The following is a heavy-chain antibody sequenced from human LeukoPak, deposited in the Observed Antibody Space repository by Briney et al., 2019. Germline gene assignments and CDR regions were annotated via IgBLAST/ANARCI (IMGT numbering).Heavy chain of an antibody. CDR1: GGSISSHY. V-gene: IGHV4-59*11. CDR2: IYYSGST. CDR3: ARGSSEGSWFDP. Sequence: PSETLSLTCTVSGGSISSHYWSWIRQPPGKGLEWIGYIYYSGSTNYNPSLKSRVTISVDTSKNQFSLKLSSVTAADTAVYYCARGSSEGSWFDPWGQGTLVTVSS. J-gene: IGHJ5*02. D-gene: IGHD6-6*01.